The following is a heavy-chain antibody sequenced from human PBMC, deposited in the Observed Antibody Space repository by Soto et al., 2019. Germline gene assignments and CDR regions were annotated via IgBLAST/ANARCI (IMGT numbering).Heavy chain of an antibody. CDR1: GFSFSSYW. CDR3: ASQYYYDSSAYYFLGY. CDR2: INIDGSST. V-gene: IGHV3-74*01. D-gene: IGHD3-22*01. J-gene: IGHJ4*02. Sequence: PGGSLRLSCAASGFSFSSYWMHWVRQAPGKGLVWVSRINIDGSSTNYADSVKGRFTISRDNAKNTLYLQMISLRAEDTALYYCASQYYYDSSAYYFLGYWGQGTLVTVSS.